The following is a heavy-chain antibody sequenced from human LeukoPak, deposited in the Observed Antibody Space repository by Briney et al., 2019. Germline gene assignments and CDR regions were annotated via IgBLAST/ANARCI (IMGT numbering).Heavy chain of an antibody. V-gene: IGHV3-11*01. Sequence: GGSLRLSCAASGFTFSDYYMSWIRQAPGKGLEGVSYISYSGSTIYYADSVKGRFTISRDDDKNLLYLQMNNLRAEDTAVYYCARDIAAAGLFFDYWGQGTLVTVSS. J-gene: IGHJ4*02. CDR2: ISYSGSTI. D-gene: IGHD6-13*01. CDR1: GFTFSDYY. CDR3: ARDIAAAGLFFDY.